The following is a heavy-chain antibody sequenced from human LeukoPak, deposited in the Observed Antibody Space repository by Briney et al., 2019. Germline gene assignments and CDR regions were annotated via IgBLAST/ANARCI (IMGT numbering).Heavy chain of an antibody. Sequence: ASVKVSCKASGYTFTSYGISWVRQAPGQGLEWLGWIGAYNGNTNYAQKLQGRVTMTTDTSTSTAYMELRSLRSDDTAVYYCASRTHEVGAAPNDYWGQGTLVTVSS. D-gene: IGHD1-26*01. CDR2: IGAYNGNT. CDR1: GYTFTSYG. J-gene: IGHJ4*02. V-gene: IGHV1-18*01. CDR3: ASRTHEVGAAPNDY.